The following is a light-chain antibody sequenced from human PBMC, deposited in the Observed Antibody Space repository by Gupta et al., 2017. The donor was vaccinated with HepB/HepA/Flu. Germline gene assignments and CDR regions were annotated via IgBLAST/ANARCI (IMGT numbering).Light chain of an antibody. CDR2: SSN. CDR3: ANWDDSLNGWV. J-gene: IGLJ3*02. V-gene: IGLV1-44*01. CDR1: NSNIGSNT. Sequence: QSVVTQPPSASGTPGQRVTISCSGSNSNIGSNTVNWYQQLPGTDPKLLIDSSNLRPAGVPDRFSGYKSGTSASLAISGLQSEDEAHDFCANWDDSLNGWVFGGGTTVTVL.